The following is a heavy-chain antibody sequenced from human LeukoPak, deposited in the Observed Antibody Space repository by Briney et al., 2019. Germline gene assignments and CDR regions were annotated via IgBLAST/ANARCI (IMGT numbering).Heavy chain of an antibody. CDR1: GGSXSXSSYY. D-gene: IGHD4-17*01. CDR2: IYSSGST. V-gene: IGHV4-39*01. J-gene: IGHJ4*02. Sequence: PSETLSLTCTVSGGSXSXSSYYXXXXXQPPGKGLEWIGSIYSSGSTYYNPSLKSRVTISVDTSKNQFSLRLSSVTAADTAVYYCARPYGAAGLDWGQGTLVTVSS. CDR3: ARPYGAAGLD.